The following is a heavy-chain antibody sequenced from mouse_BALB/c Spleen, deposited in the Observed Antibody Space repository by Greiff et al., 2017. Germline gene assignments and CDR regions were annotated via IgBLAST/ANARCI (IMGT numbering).Heavy chain of an antibody. CDR1: GYTFTSYW. J-gene: IGHJ2*01. CDR3: TIYDGDF. V-gene: IGHV1S127*01. Sequence: QVQLQQPGAELVKPGASVKMSCKASGYTFTSYWMHWVKQRPGQGLEWIGVIDPSDSYTSYNQKFKGKATLTVDTSSSTAYMQLSSLTSEDSAVCYCTIYDGDFWGQGTTLTVSS. D-gene: IGHD2-3*01. CDR2: IDPSDSYT.